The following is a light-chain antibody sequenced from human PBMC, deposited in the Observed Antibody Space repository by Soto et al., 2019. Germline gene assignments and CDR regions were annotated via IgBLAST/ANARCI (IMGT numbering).Light chain of an antibody. V-gene: IGKV1-5*03. CDR1: QNIRSW. Sequence: DIPMTQSPSTLSASVGDRVTITCRASQNIRSWLAWYQQKPGKAPELLIYSASGLESGVPSRFSGSGSETEFTLTISSLQPDDFATYYCQEYNGNSGLTFGGGTKVEIK. CDR3: QEYNGNSGLT. CDR2: SAS. J-gene: IGKJ4*01.